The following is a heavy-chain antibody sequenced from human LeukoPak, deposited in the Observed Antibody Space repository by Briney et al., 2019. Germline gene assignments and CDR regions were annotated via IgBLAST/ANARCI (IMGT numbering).Heavy chain of an antibody. CDR2: IWNDGSHE. D-gene: IGHD4-17*01. CDR1: GFTFSSYG. V-gene: IGHV3-33*06. Sequence: PGRSLRLSCAASGFTFSSYGMHWVRQAPGKGLEWVAVIWNDGSHEYYADSEKGRFTISRDNSRDTVYLQMNSLRDEDTAVYYCAKDATEYGDSHFDCWGRGTLVTVSS. J-gene: IGHJ4*02. CDR3: AKDATEYGDSHFDC.